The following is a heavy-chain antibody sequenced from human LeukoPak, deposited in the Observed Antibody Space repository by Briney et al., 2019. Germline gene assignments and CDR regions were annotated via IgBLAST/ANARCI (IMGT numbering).Heavy chain of an antibody. CDR1: GGSISSGGYY. J-gene: IGHJ5*02. V-gene: IGHV4-30-2*01. D-gene: IGHD1-26*01. CDR2: IYHSGST. Sequence: SETLSLTCTVSGGSISSGGYYWSWIRQPPGKGLEWIGYIYHSGSTYYNPSLKSRVTISVDTSKNQFSLKLSSVTAADTAVYYCASLTSGSYYAWGQGTLVTVSS. CDR3: ASLTSGSYYA.